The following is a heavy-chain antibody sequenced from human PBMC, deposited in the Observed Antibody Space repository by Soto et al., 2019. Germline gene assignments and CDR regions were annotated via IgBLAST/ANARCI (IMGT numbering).Heavy chain of an antibody. Sequence: QVQLVQSGAEVKKPGSSVKVSCKASGGTFSSYAISWVRQAPGQGLEWMGGIIPIFGTANYAQKFQGRVTITADEPTSTADMELSSLRSGDTAVYYCASVRSLPAAISGGWFDPWGQGTLVTVSS. J-gene: IGHJ5*02. D-gene: IGHD2-2*01. CDR2: IIPIFGTA. CDR1: GGTFSSYA. CDR3: ASVRSLPAAISGGWFDP. V-gene: IGHV1-69*01.